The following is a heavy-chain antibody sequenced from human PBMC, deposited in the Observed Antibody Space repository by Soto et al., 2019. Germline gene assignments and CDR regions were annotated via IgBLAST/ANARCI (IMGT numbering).Heavy chain of an antibody. Sequence: EVQLVESGGVVVQPGGSPRLSCAASGFTFQDFTIHWVRQVPGKGLEWVSLISWDGGNVYYADSVKGRFSVSRDNSKHSLFLQMNSLRTEDTAVYYCTKEMGTIYFDSWGQGTLVTVSS. CDR3: TKEMGTIYFDS. V-gene: IGHV3-43*01. CDR2: ISWDGGNV. D-gene: IGHD2-8*01. CDR1: GFTFQDFT. J-gene: IGHJ4*02.